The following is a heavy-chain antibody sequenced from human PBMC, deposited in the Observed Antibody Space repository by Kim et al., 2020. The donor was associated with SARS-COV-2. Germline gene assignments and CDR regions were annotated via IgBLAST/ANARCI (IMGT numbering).Heavy chain of an antibody. CDR2: INHSGST. V-gene: IGHV4-34*01. D-gene: IGHD6-13*01. CDR1: GGSFSGYY. J-gene: IGHJ4*02. Sequence: SETLSLTCAVYGGSFSGYYWSWIRQPPGKGLEWIGEINHSGSTNYNPSLKSRVTISVDTSKNQFSLKLSSVTAADTAVYYCARGIAPDYWGQGTLVTVSS. CDR3: ARGIAPDY.